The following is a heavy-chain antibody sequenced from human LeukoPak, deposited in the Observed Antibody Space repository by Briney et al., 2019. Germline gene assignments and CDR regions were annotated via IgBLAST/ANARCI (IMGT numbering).Heavy chain of an antibody. V-gene: IGHV4-39*01. CDR3: VRLMTTVTVDY. Sequence: LETLSLTCGVSGGSISSRGYYWGWIRQSPGKGLEWIGSLFYSGYTYYNPSLKSRVTISVDTSNNQFSLKLTSVTAADTAIYYCVRLMTTVTVDYWGQGTLVTVSS. CDR2: LFYSGYT. J-gene: IGHJ4*02. CDR1: GGSISSRGYY. D-gene: IGHD4-17*01.